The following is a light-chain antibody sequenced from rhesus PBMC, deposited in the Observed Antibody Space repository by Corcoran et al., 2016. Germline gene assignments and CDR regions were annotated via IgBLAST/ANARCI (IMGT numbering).Light chain of an antibody. CDR3: QQESNWKT. CDR2: GAS. Sequence: EIVLTQSPATLALSPGERATLSCRASQSVGSYLAWYQQKPGQAPRLLIYGASSRANGIPDRFSGSGSGKDFTLNISSLEPEDVGVYYCQQESNWKTFGQGTKVEIK. V-gene: IGKV3-24*04. J-gene: IGKJ1*01. CDR1: QSVGSY.